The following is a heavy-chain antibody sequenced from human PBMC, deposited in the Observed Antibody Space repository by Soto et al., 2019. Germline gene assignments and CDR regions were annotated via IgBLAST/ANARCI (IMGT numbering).Heavy chain of an antibody. J-gene: IGHJ5*02. V-gene: IGHV4-39*01. Sequence: SETLSLTCTVSGGSMSTSNFYWAWIRQPPGKGLEWIGSIYYSGSTYYNSSLKSRVTISVDTSKNQFSLKLNSVTAADTAVYYCARQEFNSVWSLFDPWGQGTLVTVSS. CDR3: ARQEFNSVWSLFDP. CDR1: GGSMSTSNFY. D-gene: IGHD6-19*01. CDR2: IYYSGST.